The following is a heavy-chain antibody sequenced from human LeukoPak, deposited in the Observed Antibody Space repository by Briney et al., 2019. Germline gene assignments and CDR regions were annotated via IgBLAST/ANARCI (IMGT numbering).Heavy chain of an antibody. V-gene: IGHV3-9*01. CDR2: ISWNSGSI. Sequence: GRSLRLSCAASGFTFDDYAMHWVRQAPGKGLEWVSGISWNSGSICYADSVKGRFTISRDNAKNSLYLHMNSLRAEDTALSYCAKGSALLVVITYFAYWGQGTLVTVSS. J-gene: IGHJ4*02. CDR1: GFTFDDYA. D-gene: IGHD3-22*01. CDR3: AKGSALLVVITYFAY.